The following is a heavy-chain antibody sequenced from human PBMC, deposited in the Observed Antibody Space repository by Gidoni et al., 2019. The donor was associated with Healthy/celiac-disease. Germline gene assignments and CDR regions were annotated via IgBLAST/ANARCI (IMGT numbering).Heavy chain of an antibody. Sequence: QLQLQESGSGLVTPSQTLSLPCAVSVGSISSGGYSWSWFRQPPGKGLEWIGYIYHSGSTYYNPSLKSRVTISVDRSKNQFSLKLSSVTAADTAVYYCARDRITMVRGVSAWDAFDIWGQGTMVTVSS. J-gene: IGHJ3*02. CDR2: IYHSGST. CDR3: ARDRITMVRGVSAWDAFDI. V-gene: IGHV4-30-2*01. CDR1: VGSISSGGYS. D-gene: IGHD3-10*01.